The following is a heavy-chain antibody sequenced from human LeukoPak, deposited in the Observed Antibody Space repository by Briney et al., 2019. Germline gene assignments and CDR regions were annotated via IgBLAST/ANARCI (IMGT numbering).Heavy chain of an antibody. CDR3: AKSGGGTTKNKYYFDY. V-gene: IGHV3-23*01. D-gene: IGHD3-10*01. CDR1: GFTFSSYA. CDR2: ISGSGGST. J-gene: IGHJ4*02. Sequence: GGSLRLSCAASGFTFSSYAMSWVRQAPRKGLEWVSAISGSGGSTYYADSVKDRFTISRDSSKNTIYLQMNSLRAEDTAVFYCAKSGGGTTKNKYYFDYWGQGTLVTVSS.